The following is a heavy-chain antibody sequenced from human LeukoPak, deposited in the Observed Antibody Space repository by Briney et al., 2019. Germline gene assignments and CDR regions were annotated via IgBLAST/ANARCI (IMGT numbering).Heavy chain of an antibody. J-gene: IGHJ4*02. Sequence: GGSLRLSCAASGFTFSSYAMSWVRQAPGKGLEWVSAISGSGGSTYYADSVKGRFTISRDNTKNTLYLQMNSLRAEDTAVYYCAKDLIRGKEKLNFDYWGQGTLVTVSS. CDR2: ISGSGGST. D-gene: IGHD1-26*01. CDR3: AKDLIRGKEKLNFDY. V-gene: IGHV3-23*01. CDR1: GFTFSSYA.